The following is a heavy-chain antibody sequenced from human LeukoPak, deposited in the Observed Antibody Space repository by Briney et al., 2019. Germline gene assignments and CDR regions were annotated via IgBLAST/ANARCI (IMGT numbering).Heavy chain of an antibody. Sequence: GGSLRLSCAASGFTFSTYEMNWVRQAPGKGLEWVSYISSSGNTIYYADSVKGRFTISRDNSKNSLYLQMNSLKTEDTALYFCAKDKYYGTGTYRELDYWGQGTLVTVSS. CDR3: AKDKYYGTGTYRELDY. CDR1: GFTFSTYE. D-gene: IGHD3-10*01. J-gene: IGHJ4*02. V-gene: IGHV3-48*03. CDR2: ISSSGNTI.